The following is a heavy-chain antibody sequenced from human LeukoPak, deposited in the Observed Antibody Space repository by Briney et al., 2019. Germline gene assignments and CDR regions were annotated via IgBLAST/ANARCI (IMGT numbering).Heavy chain of an antibody. J-gene: IGHJ5*02. CDR1: GFTFRNYG. CDR2: ISGSGVDT. Sequence: GGSLRLSCAAPGFTFRNYGMSWVRQAPGKGLEWVSVISGSGVDTFYGDSVKGRFTISRGNSRNILYLQMNSLRVEDTAVYYCARSRGDSSYSGTDLWGQGTLVTVSS. V-gene: IGHV3-23*01. CDR3: ARSRGDSSYSGTDL. D-gene: IGHD2-15*01.